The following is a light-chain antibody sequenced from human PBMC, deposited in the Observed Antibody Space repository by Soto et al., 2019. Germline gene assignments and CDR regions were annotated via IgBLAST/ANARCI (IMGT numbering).Light chain of an antibody. V-gene: IGKV3-11*01. CDR3: HQRSNWPLA. CDR2: DAS. Sequence: EIVLTQSPATLSLSPGERATLSCRASQSVSSLLAWYQQKPGQPPRLLIYDASSRATGIPTRVSGSGSGTDLTLTISRLEPEDFAVYYCHQRSNWPLAFGGGTKVEIK. J-gene: IGKJ4*02. CDR1: QSVSSL.